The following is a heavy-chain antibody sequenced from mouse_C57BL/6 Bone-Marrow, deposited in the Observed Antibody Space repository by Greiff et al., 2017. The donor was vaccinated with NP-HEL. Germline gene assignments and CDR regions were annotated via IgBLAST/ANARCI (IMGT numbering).Heavy chain of an antibody. D-gene: IGHD1-1*01. Sequence: EVNVVESGAELVKPGASVKLSCTASGFNIKDYYMHWVKQRTEQGLEWIGRIDPEDGETKYAPKFQGKATITADTSSNTAYLQLSSLTSEDTAVYYCASGITTVVPHWYFDVWGTGTTVTVSS. J-gene: IGHJ1*03. V-gene: IGHV14-2*01. CDR3: ASGITTVVPHWYFDV. CDR1: GFNIKDYY. CDR2: IDPEDGET.